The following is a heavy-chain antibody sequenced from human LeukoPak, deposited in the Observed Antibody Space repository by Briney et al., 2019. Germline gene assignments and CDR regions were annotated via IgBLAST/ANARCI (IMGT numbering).Heavy chain of an antibody. CDR1: GYSISSGFY. J-gene: IGHJ6*03. CDR2: RYHSGNT. V-gene: IGHV4-38-2*02. D-gene: IGHD1-1*01. Sequence: SETLSLTCTVSGYSISSGFYWGWIRQPPGKGLEWIGSRYHSGNTYYNPSLKSRVTISVDTSKNQFSLKLSSVTAADTAVYYCARELGTEIYYYYYMDVWGKGTTVTVSS. CDR3: ARELGTEIYYYYYMDV.